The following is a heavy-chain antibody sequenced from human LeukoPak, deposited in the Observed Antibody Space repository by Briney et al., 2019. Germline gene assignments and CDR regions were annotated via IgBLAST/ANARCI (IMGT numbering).Heavy chain of an antibody. CDR2: ISSSSSYI. CDR1: GFTFSSYS. CDR3: ARDDGYSNFDY. V-gene: IGHV3-21*01. J-gene: IGHJ4*02. Sequence: GGSLRLSCAASGFTFSSYSMNWVRQAPGKGLEWVSSISSSSSYIYYADSVKGRFTISRDNAKNSLYLQMDSLRAEDTAVYYCARDDGYSNFDYWGQGTLVTVSS. D-gene: IGHD5-24*01.